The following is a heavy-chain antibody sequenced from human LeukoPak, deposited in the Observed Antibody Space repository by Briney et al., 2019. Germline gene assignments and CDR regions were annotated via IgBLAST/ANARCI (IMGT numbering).Heavy chain of an antibody. CDR3: ARDTAMVGFDY. CDR2: IYYSGGT. CDR1: GGSISSGDYY. Sequence: PSETLSLTCTVSGGSISSGDYYWSWIRQPPGKGLEWIGYIYYSGGTYYNPSLKSRVTISVDTSKNQFSLKLSSVTAADTAVYYRARDTAMVGFDYWGQGTLVTVSS. V-gene: IGHV4-30-4*01. J-gene: IGHJ4*02. D-gene: IGHD5-18*01.